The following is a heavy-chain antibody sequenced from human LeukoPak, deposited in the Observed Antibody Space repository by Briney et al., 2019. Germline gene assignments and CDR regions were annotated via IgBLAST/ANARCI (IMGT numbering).Heavy chain of an antibody. CDR2: IIPIFGTA. D-gene: IGHD5-12*01. Sequence: SVKVSCKASGGTFSSYAISWVRQAPGQGLEWMGGIIPIFGTANYAQKFQGRVTITADESTSTAYMELSSLRSEDTAVYYCARGRRRYSGYDSFDYWGQGTLVTVSS. V-gene: IGHV1-69*13. J-gene: IGHJ4*02. CDR1: GGTFSSYA. CDR3: ARGRRRYSGYDSFDY.